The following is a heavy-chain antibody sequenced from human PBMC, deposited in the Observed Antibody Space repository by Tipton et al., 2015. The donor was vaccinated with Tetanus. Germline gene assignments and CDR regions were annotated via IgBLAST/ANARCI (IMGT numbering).Heavy chain of an antibody. CDR1: GGSISNYY. J-gene: IGHJ4*02. Sequence: TLSLTCTVSGGSISNYYWSWIRQPPGKGLEWIGYIYYSGSTNYNPSLKSRVTISVDTSKSQFSLNLSSATAADTAVYYCARVALTGTHFDYWGQGTLVTVSS. CDR2: IYYSGST. CDR3: ARVALTGTHFDY. D-gene: IGHD3-9*01. V-gene: IGHV4-59*01.